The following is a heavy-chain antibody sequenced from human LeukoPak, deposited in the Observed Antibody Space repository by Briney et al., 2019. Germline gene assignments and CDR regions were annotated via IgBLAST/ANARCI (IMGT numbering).Heavy chain of an antibody. CDR2: IQYDGSNK. J-gene: IGHJ4*02. CDR1: GFTFSRYG. CDR3: EKWTEAS. V-gene: IGHV3-30*02. D-gene: IGHD3/OR15-3a*01. Sequence: GGSLRLSCAASGFTFSRYGMHWVRQAPGKGLEWVAFIQYDGSNKYYADSVKGRFTISRDNSKNTMYLQMNSLRAEDTAVYYCEKWTEASWGQGTLVTVSS.